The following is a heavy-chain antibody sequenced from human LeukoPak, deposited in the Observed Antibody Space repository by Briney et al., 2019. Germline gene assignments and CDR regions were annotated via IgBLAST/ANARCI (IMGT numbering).Heavy chain of an antibody. CDR3: ARDGEQQLVRYYFDY. J-gene: IGHJ4*02. V-gene: IGHV1-3*01. D-gene: IGHD6-13*01. CDR2: INAGNGNS. Sequence: ASVKVSCKTSGYTFTSYAMHWVRQAPGQRLEWMGWINAGNGNSKYSQKFQGRVTITRDTSASTAYMELSSLRSEDTAVYYCARDGEQQLVRYYFDYWGQGTLVTVSS. CDR1: GYTFTSYA.